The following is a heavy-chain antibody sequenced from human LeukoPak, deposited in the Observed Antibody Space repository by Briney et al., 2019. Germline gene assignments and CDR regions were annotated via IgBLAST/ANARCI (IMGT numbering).Heavy chain of an antibody. CDR2: IYWDADK. CDR3: AHRRGAARPQYYFDY. J-gene: IGHJ4*02. V-gene: IGHV2-5*02. Sequence: SGPTLVKPTQTLTLTCTFSGFSLSTSGVGVGWIRQPPGKALEWLALIYWDADKRYSPSLKSRLTITKDTSKNQVVLTMTNMDPVDTATYYCAHRRGAARPQYYFDYWGQGTLVTVSS. D-gene: IGHD6-6*01. CDR1: GFSLSTSGVG.